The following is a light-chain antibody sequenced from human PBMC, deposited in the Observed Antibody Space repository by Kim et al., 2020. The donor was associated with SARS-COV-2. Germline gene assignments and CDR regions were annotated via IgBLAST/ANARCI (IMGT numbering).Light chain of an antibody. J-gene: IGKJ5*01. CDR3: QQYNNLQAIT. CDR2: DAS. V-gene: IGKV1-33*01. Sequence: SVGDSVTITCQTSQDIRKFLNWYQHKPGKAPELLISDASTLRTGVPSRFSGSASGTHFTFTISNLQPEDIATYYCQQYNNLQAITFGQGTRLEIK. CDR1: QDIRKF.